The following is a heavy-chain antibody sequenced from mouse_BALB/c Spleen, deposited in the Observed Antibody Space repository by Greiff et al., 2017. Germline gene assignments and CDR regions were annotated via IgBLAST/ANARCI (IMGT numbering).Heavy chain of an antibody. D-gene: IGHD1-1*01. Sequence: LVESGPELVKPGASVKVSCKASGYAFTSYNMYWVKQSHGKSLEWIGYIDPYNGGTSYNQKFKGKATLTVDKSSSTAYMHLNSLTSEDSAVYYCARNYGSPYYAMDYWGQGTSVTVSS. V-gene: IGHV1S135*01. CDR3: ARNYGSPYYAMDY. J-gene: IGHJ4*01. CDR2: IDPYNGGT. CDR1: GYAFTSYN.